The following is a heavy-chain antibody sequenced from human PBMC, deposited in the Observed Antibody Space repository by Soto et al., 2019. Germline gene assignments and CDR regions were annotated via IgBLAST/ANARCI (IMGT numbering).Heavy chain of an antibody. CDR3: ARDQLWFGELNSYYYYGMDV. CDR2: IYYSGST. J-gene: IGHJ6*02. D-gene: IGHD3-10*01. V-gene: IGHV4-31*03. Sequence: QVQLQESGPGLVKPSQTLSLTCTVSGGSISSGGYYWSWIRQHPGKGLEWIGYIYYSGSTYYNPSLKSRVTRSVDTSKNQFSLKLRSVTAADTAVYYCARDQLWFGELNSYYYYGMDVWGQGTTVTVSS. CDR1: GGSISSGGYY.